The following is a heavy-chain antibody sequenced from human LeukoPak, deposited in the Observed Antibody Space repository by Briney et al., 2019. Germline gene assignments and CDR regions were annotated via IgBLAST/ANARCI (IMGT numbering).Heavy chain of an antibody. CDR1: GGSFSGYY. J-gene: IGHJ4*02. V-gene: IGHV4-34*01. CDR2: INHSGST. D-gene: IGHD6-19*01. Sequence: SETLSLTCAVYGGSFSGYYWSWIRQPPGKGLEWIGEINHSGSTNYNPSLKSRVTISVGTSKNQFSLKLSSVTAADTAVYYCASFSGGWSEGRFDYWGQGTLVTVSS. CDR3: ASFSGGWSEGRFDY.